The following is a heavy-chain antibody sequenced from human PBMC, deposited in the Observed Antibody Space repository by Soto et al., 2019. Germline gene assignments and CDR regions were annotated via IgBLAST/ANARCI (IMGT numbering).Heavy chain of an antibody. CDR1: GFTVSNNY. V-gene: IGHV3-66*01. Sequence: PGGSLRLSCAASGFTVSNNYMSWVRQAPGKGLEWVAVIYSGGNTYYADSVKGRFTISRDNSKNMLYLQMNNLKASDTAMYYCARSTRPVDTAMVPYYYYYGMDVWGQGTTVTVSS. CDR2: IYSGGNT. J-gene: IGHJ6*02. D-gene: IGHD5-18*01. CDR3: ARSTRPVDTAMVPYYYYYGMDV.